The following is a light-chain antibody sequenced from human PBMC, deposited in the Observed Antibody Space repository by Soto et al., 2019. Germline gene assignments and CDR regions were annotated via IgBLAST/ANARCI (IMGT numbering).Light chain of an antibody. CDR1: QSVSSSY. CDR3: QQYGSSPYT. J-gene: IGKJ2*01. CDR2: GAS. V-gene: IGKV3-20*01. Sequence: EIVLTQSPGTLSLSPGERATLSCRASQSVSSSYLAWYQQKPCQAPRLLIYGASSRATGIPDRFSGSGFGTDFTLIISRLEPEDYAVYYCQQYGSSPYTFGQGTKLESK.